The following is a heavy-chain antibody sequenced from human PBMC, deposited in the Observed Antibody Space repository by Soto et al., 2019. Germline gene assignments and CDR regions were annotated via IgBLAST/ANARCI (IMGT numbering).Heavy chain of an antibody. CDR2: ISAHNGNK. J-gene: IGHJ4*02. Sequence: QVHLVQSGAEVKKPGASVKVSCKGSGYGFTTYGITWVRQAPGQGLEWMAWISAHNGNKNYAQKAQGRGTVTRDTSTSTAYMELRSRRYDDTAVYYCARGRYADYWGQGALVTVSS. CDR3: ARGRYADY. V-gene: IGHV1-18*01. D-gene: IGHD1-1*01. CDR1: GYGFTTYG.